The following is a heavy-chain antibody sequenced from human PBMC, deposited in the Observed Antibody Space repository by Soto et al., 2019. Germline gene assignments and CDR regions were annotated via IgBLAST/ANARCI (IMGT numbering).Heavy chain of an antibody. CDR3: ARSLRQGDF. D-gene: IGHD2-21*01. CDR2: INPNGGST. V-gene: IGHV1-46*01. J-gene: IGHJ4*02. CDR1: GYTFIHYY. Sequence: QVQLVQSGAEVKKPGASVKISCKASGYTFIHYYIHWVRQAPGQGLEWMAIINPNGGSTNYAQKGQGRVTVTSDTSTTTGAMELNSLESDDTAVYFCARSLRQGDFWGQGTLVTVSS.